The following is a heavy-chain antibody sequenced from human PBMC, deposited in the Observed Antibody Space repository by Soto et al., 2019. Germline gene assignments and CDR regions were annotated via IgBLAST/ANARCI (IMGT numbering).Heavy chain of an antibody. CDR3: ARHGGDVVGVRD. CDR1: GGSLGDHY. J-gene: IGHJ4*02. Sequence: QVQLQESGPGLVKPSETLSLISTVSGGSLGDHYWTWTRQPPGKGLAWLGYISTTGVTNYNSSLTSRLTMSIDASKKQFSWHRNSVTAADTAIYFCARHGGDVVGVRDWGPGTQVTVSS. CDR2: ISTTGVT. V-gene: IGHV4-4*08. D-gene: IGHD2-21*01.